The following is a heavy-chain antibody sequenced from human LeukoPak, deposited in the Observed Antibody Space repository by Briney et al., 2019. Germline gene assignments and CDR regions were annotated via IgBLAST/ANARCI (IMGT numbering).Heavy chain of an antibody. V-gene: IGHV4-59*08. CDR1: GGSISSYY. Sequence: PSETLSLTCTVSGGSISSYYWSWIRQPPGKGLEWIGYIYYSGSTNYNPSLKSRVTISVDTSKNQFSLKLSSVTAADTAVYYCARRGLGATSSDWYFDLWGRDTLVTVSS. J-gene: IGHJ2*01. CDR2: IYYSGST. CDR3: ARRGLGATSSDWYFDL. D-gene: IGHD3-16*01.